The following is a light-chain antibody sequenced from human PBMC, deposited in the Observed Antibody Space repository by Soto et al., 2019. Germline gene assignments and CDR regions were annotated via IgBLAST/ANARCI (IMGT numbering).Light chain of an antibody. V-gene: IGLV2-14*01. CDR3: SSYTASSTVV. CDR1: SSDVGGYNY. Sequence: QSVLTQPASVSGSPGQSITSSCTGTSSDVGGYNYVSWYQQHPGKAPKLMIYDVSSRPPGISNRFSGSKSGNTASLTISGLQAEDEADYYCSSYTASSTVVFGGGTKLTVL. CDR2: DVS. J-gene: IGLJ3*02.